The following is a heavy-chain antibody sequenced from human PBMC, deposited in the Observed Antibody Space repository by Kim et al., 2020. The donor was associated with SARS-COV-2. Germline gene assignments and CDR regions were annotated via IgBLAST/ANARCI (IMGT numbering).Heavy chain of an antibody. J-gene: IGHJ4*02. CDR2: T. V-gene: IGHV4-31*02. CDR3: ARRSGSYSNDY. Sequence: TYYNPSIQDRVTIYVDTSKNQFALELSSVTAAETAVYYCARRSGSYSNDYWGQGTLVTVSS. D-gene: IGHD1-26*01.